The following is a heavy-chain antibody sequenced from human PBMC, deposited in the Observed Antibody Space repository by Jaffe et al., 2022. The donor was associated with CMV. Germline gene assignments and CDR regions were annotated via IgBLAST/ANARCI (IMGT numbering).Heavy chain of an antibody. CDR1: GYIFASYW. CDR3: VRDDSSGFYYD. CDR2: IDPSDSDT. V-gene: IGHV5-10-1*03. D-gene: IGHD3-22*01. Sequence: EVQLVQSGAEVKKAGESLKISCRGSGYIFASYWINWVRQVPGKGLEWMGRIDPSDSDTNYNPSFQGHVTISADKSIFTAYLQWSGLRASDTAMYYCVRDDSSGFYYDWGQGTLVTVSS. J-gene: IGHJ4*02.